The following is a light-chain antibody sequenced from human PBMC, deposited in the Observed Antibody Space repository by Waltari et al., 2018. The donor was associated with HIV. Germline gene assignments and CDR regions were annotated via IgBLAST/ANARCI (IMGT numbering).Light chain of an antibody. CDR1: SYNIGSNY. CDR2: TNN. V-gene: IGLV1-47*01. CDR3: AAWDDSLWV. J-gene: IGLJ3*02. Sequence: QSVLTQPPSASGTPGQRVTISWSGSSYNIGSNYVYWYQQLPGTAPKLLIYTNNRRPSGVPDRFSGSKSGTSASLAISGLRSEDEADYYCAAWDDSLWVFGGGTKLTVL.